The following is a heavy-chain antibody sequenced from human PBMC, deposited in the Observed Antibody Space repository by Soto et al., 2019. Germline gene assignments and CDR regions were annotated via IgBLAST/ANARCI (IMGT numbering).Heavy chain of an antibody. D-gene: IGHD3-22*01. CDR2: ITPMFGKS. CDR3: ARDGALYDSSGYYFLY. CDR1: GGTFSRYA. J-gene: IGHJ4*02. V-gene: IGHV1-69*01. Sequence: QVQLVQSGPEVKKPGSSVKVSCKASGGTFSRYAINWVRQAPGQGLEWMGGITPMFGKSNYEQKFQGRVTITANEATSTGYMELRRLRSDDTAVYYCARDGALYDSSGYYFLYWGQGTLVAVSS.